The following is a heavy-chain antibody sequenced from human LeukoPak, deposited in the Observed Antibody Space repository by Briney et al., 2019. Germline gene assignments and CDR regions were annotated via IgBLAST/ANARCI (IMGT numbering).Heavy chain of an antibody. CDR2: IYTSGST. V-gene: IGHV4-4*07. CDR3: ARDRDCSSTSCYYFSSWFDP. CDR1: GGSISSYY. Sequence: SETLSLTCTVSGGSISSYYWSWIRQPAGKGLEWIGRIYTSGSTNYNPSLKSRVTTSVDTSKNQFSLKLSSVNAADTAVYYCARDRDCSSTSCYYFSSWFDPWGQGTLVTVSS. J-gene: IGHJ5*02. D-gene: IGHD2-2*01.